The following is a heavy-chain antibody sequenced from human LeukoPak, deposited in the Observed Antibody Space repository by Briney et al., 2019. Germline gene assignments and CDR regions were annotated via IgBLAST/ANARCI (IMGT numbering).Heavy chain of an antibody. V-gene: IGHV1-2*02. CDR1: GYTFTGYY. CDR3: ARVLIGDYYGSGSYSIPDY. J-gene: IGHJ4*02. CDR2: INPNSSGT. D-gene: IGHD3-10*01. Sequence: ASVKVSCKASGYTFTGYYMHWVRQAPGQGLEWMGWINPNSSGTNYAQKFQGRVTMTRDTSISTAYMELSRLRSDDTAVYYCARVLIGDYYGSGSYSIPDYWGQGTLVTVSS.